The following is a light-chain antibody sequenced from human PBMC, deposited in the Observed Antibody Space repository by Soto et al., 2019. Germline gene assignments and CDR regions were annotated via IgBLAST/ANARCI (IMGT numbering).Light chain of an antibody. V-gene: IGLV2-8*01. CDR3: ASYAGTRLFV. CDR2: EVT. J-gene: IGLJ1*01. Sequence: QSALTQPPSASGSPGQSLTISCTGTSSDVGFYNFVSWYQQRPGKAPKLVIYEVTKRPSGVPDRFSGSKSGSTASLTVSGLQADDEADYYCASYAGTRLFVFXSGTKVTVL. CDR1: SSDVGFYNF.